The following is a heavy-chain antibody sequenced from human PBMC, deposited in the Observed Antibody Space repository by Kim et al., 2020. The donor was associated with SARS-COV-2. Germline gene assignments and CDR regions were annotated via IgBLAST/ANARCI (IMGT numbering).Heavy chain of an antibody. CDR1: GYSFSHYG. Sequence: ASVKVSCKTAGYSFSHYGVNWVRQAPGQGLEWMGWIGGYNGDTNYPQKFQGRVIMTTDTSTSTAYMELRGLISDDTALYYCARARYHGDYSDFMGQGTLV. V-gene: IGHV1-18*01. J-gene: IGHJ4*02. CDR2: IGGYNGDT. CDR3: ARARYHGDYSDF. D-gene: IGHD1-20*01.